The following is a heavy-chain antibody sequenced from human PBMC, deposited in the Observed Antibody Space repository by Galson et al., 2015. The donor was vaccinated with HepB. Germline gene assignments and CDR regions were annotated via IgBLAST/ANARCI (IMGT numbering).Heavy chain of an antibody. CDR1: GFTFSSYA. V-gene: IGHV3-30-3*01. CDR3: ARDQSMIVVYYYYGMDV. D-gene: IGHD3-22*01. J-gene: IGHJ6*02. CDR2: ISYDGSNK. Sequence: SLRLSCAASGFTFSSYAMHWVRQAPGKGLEWVAVISYDGSNKYYADSVKGRFTISRDNSKNTLYLQMNSLRAEDTAVYYCARDQSMIVVYYYYGMDVWGQGTRSPSP.